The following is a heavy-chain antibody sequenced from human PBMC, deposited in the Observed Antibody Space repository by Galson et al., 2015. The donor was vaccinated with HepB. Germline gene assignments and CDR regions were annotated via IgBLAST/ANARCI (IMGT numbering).Heavy chain of an antibody. CDR1: GFTFSSYT. CDR2: ISSSSNYI. V-gene: IGHV3-21*01. Sequence: SLRLSCAASGFTFSSYTMTWVRQAPGKGLEWVSSISSSSNYIYYADSVQGRFTISRDNAKNSLYLQMKSLRAEDTAVYYCARVVHPDYYDGSALAYWGQGTLVAVSS. J-gene: IGHJ4*02. CDR3: ARVVHPDYYDGSALAY. D-gene: IGHD3-22*01.